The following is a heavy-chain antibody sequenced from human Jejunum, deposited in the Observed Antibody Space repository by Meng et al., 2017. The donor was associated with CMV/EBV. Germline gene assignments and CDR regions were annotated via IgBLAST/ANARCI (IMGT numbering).Heavy chain of an antibody. V-gene: IGHV3-23*01. CDR2: ISGSGAVS. CDR3: ARQGGPLSGSSAY. Sequence: GFTLSDDAMNGVRQAQGKGVEGVSAISGSGAVSYYVDSVKGRFSISRDNSNNKVYLQMNSLRAEDTAEYHCARQGGPLSGSSAYWGQGTPVTVSS. J-gene: IGHJ4*02. D-gene: IGHD1-26*01. CDR1: GFTLSDDA.